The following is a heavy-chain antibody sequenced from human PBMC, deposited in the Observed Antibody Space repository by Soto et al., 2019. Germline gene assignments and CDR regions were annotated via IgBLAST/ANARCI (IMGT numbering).Heavy chain of an antibody. Sequence: GESLKISCKGSGYSFTSYWIGWVRQMPGKGLEWMGIIYPGDSDTRYSPSFQGQVTISADKSISTAYLQWSSLKASDTAMYYCARSTIFGVVKGGVNYYYYGMGVWGQGTTVTVSS. V-gene: IGHV5-51*01. CDR2: IYPGDSDT. D-gene: IGHD3-3*01. CDR1: GYSFTSYW. CDR3: ARSTIFGVVKGGVNYYYYGMGV. J-gene: IGHJ6*02.